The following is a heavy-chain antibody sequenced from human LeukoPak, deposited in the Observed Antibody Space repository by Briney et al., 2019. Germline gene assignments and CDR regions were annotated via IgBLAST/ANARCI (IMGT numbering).Heavy chain of an antibody. CDR3: ASGHGSVHDAFDI. CDR2: INPNSGGT. V-gene: IGHV1-2*04. CDR1: GYTFTGYY. Sequence: ASVKVSCKASGYTFTGYYMHWVRQAPGQGLEWMGWINPNSGGTNYAQEFQGWVTMTRDTSISTAYMELSRLRSDDTAVYYCASGHGSVHDAFDIWGQGTMVTVSS. J-gene: IGHJ3*02. D-gene: IGHD3-10*01.